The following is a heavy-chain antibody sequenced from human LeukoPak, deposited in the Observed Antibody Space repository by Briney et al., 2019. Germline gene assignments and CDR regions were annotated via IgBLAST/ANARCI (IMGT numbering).Heavy chain of an antibody. CDR1: GFTFSSYA. V-gene: IGHV3-30*04. Sequence: PGRSLRLSCAASGFTFSSYAMYWVRQAPGKGLEWVAVISYDGSHKYYADSVKGRFTISRDNSKNTLSLQMNSLRGEDTAVYYCATVAGSDPFDYWGQGTLVTVSS. J-gene: IGHJ4*02. D-gene: IGHD4-23*01. CDR3: ATVAGSDPFDY. CDR2: ISYDGSHK.